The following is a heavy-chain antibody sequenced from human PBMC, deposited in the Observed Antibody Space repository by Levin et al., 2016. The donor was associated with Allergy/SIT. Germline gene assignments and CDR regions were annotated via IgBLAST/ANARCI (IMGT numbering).Heavy chain of an antibody. CDR3: ARTRTPGVGSPLN. CDR2: IYYSGST. V-gene: IGHV4-59*01. Sequence: SETLSLTCTVSGGSISSYYWSWIRQPPGKGLEWIGYIYYSGSTNYNPSLKSRVTISVDTSKNQFSLKLSSVTAADTAVYYCARTRTPGVGSPLNWGQGTLVTVSS. J-gene: IGHJ4*02. D-gene: IGHD4-23*01. CDR1: GGSISSYY.